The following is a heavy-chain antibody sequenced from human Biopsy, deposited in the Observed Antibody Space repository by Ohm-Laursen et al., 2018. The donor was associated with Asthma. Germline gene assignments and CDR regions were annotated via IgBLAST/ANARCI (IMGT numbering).Heavy chain of an antibody. CDR2: VSHTGGT. J-gene: IGHJ5*02. D-gene: IGHD2-15*01. V-gene: IGHV4-59*11. Sequence: SQTLSLTWTVSGGSIRSHDWTWIRLPPGKGLEYIGDVSHTGGTNYNPSLKSRVTMSLDTSKNQFSLRLTSVTPADTAVYYCARLADCSGGACYSYGWFDPWGHGTRVTVSS. CDR1: GGSIRSHD. CDR3: ARLADCSGGACYSYGWFDP.